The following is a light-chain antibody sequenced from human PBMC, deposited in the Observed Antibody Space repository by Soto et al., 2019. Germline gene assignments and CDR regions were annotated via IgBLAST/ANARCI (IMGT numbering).Light chain of an antibody. CDR1: QSVSSSY. CDR2: GAS. J-gene: IGKJ1*01. CDR3: QQYGSSPKT. V-gene: IGKV3-20*01. Sequence: EIVLTQSPGTLSLSPGESATLSCRASQSVSSSYLAWYQQKPGQAPILLLYGASSRATGIPQRFSGSGSGTDFTITISRLEPEDFAVYYCQQYGSSPKTFGQGTKVEIK.